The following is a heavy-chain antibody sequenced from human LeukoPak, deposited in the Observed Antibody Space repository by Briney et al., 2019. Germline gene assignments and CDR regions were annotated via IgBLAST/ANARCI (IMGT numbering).Heavy chain of an antibody. D-gene: IGHD5-24*01. Sequence: PGESLRISCQGFGXPFTTSWIGWVRQLPGKGLEWTAIIYAGNSDAKYSPSFQGQVSISTDRSISTAYLHWSSLKASDTAIYYCAIINHPDGRVYWGQGTLVTVSS. CDR1: GXPFTTSW. CDR2: IYAGNSDA. V-gene: IGHV5-51*01. CDR3: AIINHPDGRVY. J-gene: IGHJ4*02.